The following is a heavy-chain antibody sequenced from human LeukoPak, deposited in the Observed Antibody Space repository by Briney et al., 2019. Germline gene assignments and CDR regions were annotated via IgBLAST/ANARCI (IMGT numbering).Heavy chain of an antibody. CDR3: ARSYSSSWYSTPFDY. V-gene: IGHV4-34*01. J-gene: IGHJ4*02. CDR1: GGSFSGYY. D-gene: IGHD6-13*01. Sequence: PSETLSLTCAVYGGSFSGYYWSWIRQPPGKGLEWIGEINHSGSTNYNPSLKSRVTISVDTSKNQFSLKLSSVTAADTAVYYCARSYSSSWYSTPFDYWGQGTLVTVSS. CDR2: INHSGST.